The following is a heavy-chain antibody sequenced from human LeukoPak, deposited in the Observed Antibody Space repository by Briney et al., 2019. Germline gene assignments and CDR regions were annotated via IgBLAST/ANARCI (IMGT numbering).Heavy chain of an antibody. CDR3: ARAILNEWLRLVGDAFDI. CDR1: GSTFSTYA. Sequence: GGSLRLSCAASGSTFSTYAMHWVRQAPGKGLEWVAVISYDGSNKYYADSVKGRFTISRDNSKNTLYLQMNSLRAEDTAVYYCARAILNEWLRLVGDAFDIWGQGTMVTVSS. V-gene: IGHV3-30-3*01. CDR2: ISYDGSNK. D-gene: IGHD5-12*01. J-gene: IGHJ3*02.